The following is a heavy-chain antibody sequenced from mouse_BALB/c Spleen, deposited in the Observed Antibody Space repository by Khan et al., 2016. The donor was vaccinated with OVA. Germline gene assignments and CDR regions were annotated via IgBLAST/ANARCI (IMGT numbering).Heavy chain of an antibody. D-gene: IGHD2-2*01. V-gene: IGHV1S135*01. CDR2: IDPFSGDT. CDR1: GYSFTTYY. Sequence: VQLQQSGPELMKPGASGKISCKASGYSFTTYYIHWVKQSHGKSLEWIGYIDPFSGDTNYNQKFKGMATLTVDKSSSTAYIHLSNLTSEDSAVYYCTRHGYVAWFTYWGQGTLVTVSA. J-gene: IGHJ3*01. CDR3: TRHGYVAWFTY.